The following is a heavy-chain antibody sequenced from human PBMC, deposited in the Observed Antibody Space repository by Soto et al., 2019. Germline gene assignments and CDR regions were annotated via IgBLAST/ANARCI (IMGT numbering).Heavy chain of an antibody. D-gene: IGHD3-22*01. CDR3: ALRSMAVVPEY. Sequence: QVQLQESGPGLVKPSETLSLTCAVSGDSISSYYCMWIRQPPGKGLESIGYLYYGRSANYNSSLKGRVTLSVDTSTNQCSLTLSSMTAADTAVYYCALRSMAVVPEYWGQGTLVTVSS. CDR1: GDSISSYY. CDR2: LYYGRSA. J-gene: IGHJ4*02. V-gene: IGHV4-59*01.